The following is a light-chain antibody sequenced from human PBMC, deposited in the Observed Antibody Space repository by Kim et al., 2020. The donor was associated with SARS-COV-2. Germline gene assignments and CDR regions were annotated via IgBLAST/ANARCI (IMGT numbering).Light chain of an antibody. CDR1: QSISWG. CDR3: QQYLSNAS. Sequence: DIQMTQSPSTLSASVGDRVTITCRASQSISWGLAWYQQKPGAAPKLLIYHASILESGVPSRFSGSGSGTDFTLTISSLQPDDFATYYCQQYLSNASFGGGTKVDIK. J-gene: IGKJ4*01. V-gene: IGKV1-5*01. CDR2: HAS.